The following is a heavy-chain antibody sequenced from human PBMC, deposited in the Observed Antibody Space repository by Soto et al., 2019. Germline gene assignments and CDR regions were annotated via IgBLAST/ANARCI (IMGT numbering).Heavy chain of an antibody. CDR2: IIPILGIA. Sequence: QVQLVQSGAEVKKPGSSVKVSCKASGGTFSSYTISWVRQAPGQGLEWMGRIIPILGIANYAQKFQGRVTITADKSTSTAYMELSRLRPEDTAVYYCARGWVVVVPADPSPSYYYGMDVWGQGTTVTVSS. CDR1: GGTFSSYT. J-gene: IGHJ6*02. D-gene: IGHD2-2*01. CDR3: ARGWVVVVPADPSPSYYYGMDV. V-gene: IGHV1-69*02.